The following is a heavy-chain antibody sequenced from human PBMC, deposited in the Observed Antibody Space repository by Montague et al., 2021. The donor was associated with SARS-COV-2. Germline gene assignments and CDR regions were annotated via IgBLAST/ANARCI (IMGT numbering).Heavy chain of an antibody. J-gene: IGHJ6*02. Sequence: PALVKPTQTLTLTCTFSGFSLSTSGVGVGWIRQPPGKALEWLALIYWDDDKRYSPSLKSRLTITKDTSKNQVVLTVTNMDPVDTATYYCARHGVAYFYYGMDVWGQGTTVTVSS. CDR3: ARHGVAYFYYGMDV. CDR1: GFSLSTSGVG. CDR2: IYWDDDK. D-gene: IGHD4-17*01. V-gene: IGHV2-5*02.